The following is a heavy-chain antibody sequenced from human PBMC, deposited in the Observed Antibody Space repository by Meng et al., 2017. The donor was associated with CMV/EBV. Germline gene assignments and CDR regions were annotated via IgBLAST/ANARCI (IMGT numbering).Heavy chain of an antibody. V-gene: IGHV3-30-3*01. CDR1: GFTFSSYA. D-gene: IGHD5-12*01. J-gene: IGHJ6*02. CDR3: ASELRSYYYYGMDV. Sequence: GGSLRLSCAASGFTFSSYAMHWVRQAPGKGLEWVAVISYDGSNKYYADSVKGRFTISRDNSKNTLHLQMNSLRAEDTAVYYCASELRSYYYYGMDVWGQGTTVTVSS. CDR2: ISYDGSNK.